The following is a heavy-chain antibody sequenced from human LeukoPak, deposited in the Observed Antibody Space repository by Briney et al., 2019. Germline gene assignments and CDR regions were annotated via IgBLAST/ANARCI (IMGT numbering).Heavy chain of an antibody. V-gene: IGHV3-23*01. J-gene: IGHJ4*02. D-gene: IGHD4-17*01. CDR1: GFTFSTYA. CDR3: AKAPYYGDFSPFDY. CDR2: ISGSGGST. Sequence: PGGSLRLSCAASGFTFSTYAVNWVRQAPGKGLEWVSAISGSGGSTYYADSVKGRFTISRDNSKNTLYLQMNSLRAEDTAVYYCAKAPYYGDFSPFDYWGQGTLVTVSS.